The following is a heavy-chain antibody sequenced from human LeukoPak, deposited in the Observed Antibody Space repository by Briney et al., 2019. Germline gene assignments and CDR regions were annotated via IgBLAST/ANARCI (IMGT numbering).Heavy chain of an antibody. CDR2: INHSGST. CDR3: ATRQSRITIFGVAIAP. CDR1: GGSFSGYY. V-gene: IGHV4-34*01. J-gene: IGHJ5*02. D-gene: IGHD3-3*01. Sequence: PSETLSLTCAVYGGSFSGYYWSWLRQPPGKGLEWIGEINHSGSTNYNPSLKSRVTISVDTSKNQFSLKLSSVTAADTAVYYCATRQSRITIFGVAIAPWGQGTLVTVSS.